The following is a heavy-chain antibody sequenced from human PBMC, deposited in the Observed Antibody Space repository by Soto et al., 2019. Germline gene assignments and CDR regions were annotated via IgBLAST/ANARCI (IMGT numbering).Heavy chain of an antibody. CDR2: MNPNSGNT. CDR1: GYTFTSYD. V-gene: IGHV1-8*02. CDR3: ARGLGGLAAAGTGGWFDP. D-gene: IGHD6-13*01. J-gene: IGHJ5*02. Sequence: ASVKVSCKASGYTFTSYDINWVRQATGQGLEWMGWMNPNSGNTGYAQKFQGRVTMTRNTSISTAYMELSSLRSEDTAVYYCARGLGGLAAAGTGGWFDPWGQGTLVTVSS.